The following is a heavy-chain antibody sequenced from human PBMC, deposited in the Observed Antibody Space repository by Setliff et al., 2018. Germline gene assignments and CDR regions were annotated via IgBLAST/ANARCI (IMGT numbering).Heavy chain of an antibody. J-gene: IGHJ6*03. CDR1: GFPITSGYY. V-gene: IGHV4-38-2*02. CDR3: ARDLRGVGDMDV. D-gene: IGHD3-10*01. CDR2: MYHGGNT. Sequence: PSETLSLTCAVSGFPITSGYYWGWVRQPPGMGLEWIASMYHGGNTYYNPSLESRVTISEDTSKNPFSLRLTSVTAADTAVYYCARDLRGVGDMDVWGKGATVTVSS.